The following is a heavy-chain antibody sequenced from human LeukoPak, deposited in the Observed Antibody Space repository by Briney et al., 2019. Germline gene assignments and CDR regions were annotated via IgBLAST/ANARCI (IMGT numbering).Heavy chain of an antibody. CDR2: INPSGGST. Sequence: ASVKVSCKASGYTFTSYYMHWVRQAPGQGLEWMGIINPSGGSTSYAQKFQGRVTMTRDMSTSTVYVELSSLRSEDTAVYYCARDVENTVLGYYYYYYMDVWGKGTTVTVSS. CDR3: ARDVENTVLGYYYYYYMDV. CDR1: GYTFTSYY. J-gene: IGHJ6*03. D-gene: IGHD4-17*01. V-gene: IGHV1-46*01.